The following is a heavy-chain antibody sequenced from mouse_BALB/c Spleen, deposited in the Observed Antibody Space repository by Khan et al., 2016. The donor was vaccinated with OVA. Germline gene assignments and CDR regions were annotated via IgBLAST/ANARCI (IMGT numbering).Heavy chain of an antibody. CDR1: GYTFTSYW. V-gene: IGHV1S41*01. CDR3: ARSEGTYGDYAY. Sequence: DLVKPGASVKLSCTASGYTFTSYWISWIKQRPGQGLEWLGRIAPGSGDAYYNELFKGKATLTVDPSSSTAYIQLSSLSSEDSAVYYCARSEGTYGDYAYWGQGATLTVSS. D-gene: IGHD2-13*01. J-gene: IGHJ2*01. CDR2: IAPGSGDA.